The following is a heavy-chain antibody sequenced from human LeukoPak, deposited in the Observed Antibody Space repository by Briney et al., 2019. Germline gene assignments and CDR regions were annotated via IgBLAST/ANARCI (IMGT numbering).Heavy chain of an antibody. CDR1: GFTFSRYG. CDR2: IRDGGREK. Sequence: GGSLRLSCAASGFTFSRYGMHWVRQVPGKGVEWVAFIRDGGREKYYAESVKGRGTISRDNSKNTLYLQMNSLRAEDTAVYYCAKGPGFYFDYWGQGTLVTVSS. V-gene: IGHV3-30*02. J-gene: IGHJ4*02. CDR3: AKGPGFYFDY.